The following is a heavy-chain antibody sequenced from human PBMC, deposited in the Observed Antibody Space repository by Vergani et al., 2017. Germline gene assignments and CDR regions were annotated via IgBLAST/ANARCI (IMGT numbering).Heavy chain of an antibody. Sequence: EVQLVESGGGLVQPGGSLRLSCAASGFTVSSNYMSWVRQAPGKGLEWVSVIYSGGSTYYADSVKGRFTISRHNSKNTLYLQMNSLRAEDTAVYYCARDRVDIVATTTYYYYYDGMDVWGQXP. D-gene: IGHD5-12*01. CDR3: ARDRVDIVATTTYYYYYDGMDV. CDR1: GFTVSSNY. CDR2: IYSGGST. J-gene: IGHJ6*02. V-gene: IGHV3-53*04.